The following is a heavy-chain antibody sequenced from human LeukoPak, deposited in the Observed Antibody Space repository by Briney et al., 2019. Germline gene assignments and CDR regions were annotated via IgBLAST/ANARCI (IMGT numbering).Heavy chain of an antibody. Sequence: SETLSLTCAVYGGSFSGYYWSWIRQPPGKGLEWIGEINHSGRTNYNPSLKSRVTISVDTSKNQFSLKLSSVTAADTAVYYCATASGGGVWFDPWGQGTLVTVSS. CDR2: INHSGRT. J-gene: IGHJ5*02. CDR3: ATASGGGVWFDP. D-gene: IGHD2-8*02. V-gene: IGHV4-34*01. CDR1: GGSFSGYY.